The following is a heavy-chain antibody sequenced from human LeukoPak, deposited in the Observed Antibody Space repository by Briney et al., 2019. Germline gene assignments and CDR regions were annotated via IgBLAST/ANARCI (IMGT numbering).Heavy chain of an antibody. J-gene: IGHJ4*02. V-gene: IGHV3-33*01. CDR1: GFTFSSYG. Sequence: PGRSLRPSCAASGFTFSSYGMHWVRQAPGKGLEWVAVIWYDGSNKYYADSVKGRFTISRDNSKNTLYLQMNSLRDEDTAVYYCVAMVGYWGQGTLVTVSS. D-gene: IGHD5-18*01. CDR3: VAMVGY. CDR2: IWYDGSNK.